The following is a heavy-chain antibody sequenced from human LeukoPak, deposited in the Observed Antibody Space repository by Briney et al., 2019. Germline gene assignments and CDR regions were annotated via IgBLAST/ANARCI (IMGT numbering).Heavy chain of an antibody. V-gene: IGHV4-4*02. D-gene: IGHD3-10*01. Sequence: SGNLSLTCAVSGGSISSSNWWSWVRQPPGKGLEWIGEYHHSGGTNYNPSLRSPVTISADRSNNRFSLSLNSVTAADTAVFYCARGEEYGSGTVHFDYWGQGILVTVSS. CDR3: ARGEEYGSGTVHFDY. CDR2: YHHSGGT. J-gene: IGHJ4*02. CDR1: GGSISSSNW.